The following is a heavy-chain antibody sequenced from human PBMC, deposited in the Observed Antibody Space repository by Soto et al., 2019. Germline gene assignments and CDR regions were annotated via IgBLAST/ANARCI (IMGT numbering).Heavy chain of an antibody. D-gene: IGHD4-17*01. Sequence: PSETLSLTCTVSGDSISRGAYYWTWIRQHPVKGLEWIGYTSNSGRTYYNPSLKSRLTISLDSAENQFSVRLTSVTAADTAMYYCARHETLHGDYDYWGPGTLVTVS. V-gene: IGHV4-31*03. CDR1: GDSISRGAYY. CDR3: ARHETLHGDYDY. J-gene: IGHJ4*02. CDR2: TSNSGRT.